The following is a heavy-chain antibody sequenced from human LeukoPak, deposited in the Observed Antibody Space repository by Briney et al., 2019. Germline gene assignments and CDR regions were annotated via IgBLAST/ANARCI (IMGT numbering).Heavy chain of an antibody. CDR3: SKQRSEVVVAATNY. V-gene: IGHV3-23*01. J-gene: IGHJ4*02. D-gene: IGHD2-15*01. CDR2: ISGGGDTT. Sequence: GGSLRLSCAASGFTFSSYAMTWVRQAPGKGVEWVSSISGGGDTTYYADSVRGRFTISRDNSKNTPSVQMNNLRAEDTAVYYCSKQRSEVVVAATNYWGQGTLVTVSS. CDR1: GFTFSSYA.